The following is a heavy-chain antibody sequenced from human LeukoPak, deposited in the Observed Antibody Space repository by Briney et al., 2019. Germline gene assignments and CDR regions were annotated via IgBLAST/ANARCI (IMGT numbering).Heavy chain of an antibody. CDR1: GFTLRSYT. CDR3: AKDRHYDILTGAFDY. J-gene: IGHJ4*02. D-gene: IGHD3-9*01. V-gene: IGHV3-21*04. CDR2: IGISSNKI. Sequence: GSLRLSCAASGFTLRSYTMNWVRQAPGKGLEWVSSIGISSNKIYYADSVKGRFIISRDNAKNSVYLQMNSLRAEDTALYYCAKDRHYDILTGAFDYWGQGTLVTVSS.